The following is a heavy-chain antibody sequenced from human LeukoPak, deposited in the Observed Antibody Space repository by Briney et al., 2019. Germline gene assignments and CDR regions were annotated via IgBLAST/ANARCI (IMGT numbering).Heavy chain of an antibody. D-gene: IGHD3-16*01. Sequence: SETLCLTCAVYSGSFSGYYWSWIRQPAGKGLEWIGRIYPSGSSNYNSSLRSRVTISIATSKNQFSLKLSSVTAADTAVYYCAGEASRGIDYWGRGTLVTVSS. CDR2: IYPSGSS. J-gene: IGHJ4*02. CDR1: SGSFSGYY. CDR3: AGEASRGIDY. V-gene: IGHV4-59*10.